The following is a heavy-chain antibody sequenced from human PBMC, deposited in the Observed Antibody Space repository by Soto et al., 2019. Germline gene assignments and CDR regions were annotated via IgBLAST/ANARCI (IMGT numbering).Heavy chain of an antibody. J-gene: IGHJ4*01. D-gene: IGHD3-3*01. CDR3: PTDYTASDNGLDY. V-gene: IGHV3-73*01. CDR1: GFSFSGSA. CDR2: IKSKANRYET. Sequence: GGSLRLSCAASGFSFSGSAMHWVRQASGKGLEWVGRIKSKANRYETSCGESVKGRFSVSRDDSKNTAHLQMNSLQTEDTAVYYCPTDYTASDNGLDYWGHGTLVTVSS.